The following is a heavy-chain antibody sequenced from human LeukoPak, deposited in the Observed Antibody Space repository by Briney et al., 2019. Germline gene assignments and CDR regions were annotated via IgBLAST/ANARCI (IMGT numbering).Heavy chain of an antibody. J-gene: IGHJ4*02. CDR3: ARSHLWGGYFDY. V-gene: IGHV3-11*04. D-gene: IGHD3-3*02. CDR2: ISSSGSTI. CDR1: GFTFSDYY. Sequence: TGGSLRLSCAASGFTFSDYYRSWIRQAPGKGLEWVSYISSSGSTIYYADSVKGRFTISRDNAKNSLYLQMNSLRAEDTTVYYCARSHLWGGYFDYWGQGTLVTVSS.